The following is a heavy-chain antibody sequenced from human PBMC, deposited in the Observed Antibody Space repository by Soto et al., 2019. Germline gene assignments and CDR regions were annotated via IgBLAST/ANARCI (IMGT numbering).Heavy chain of an antibody. D-gene: IGHD3-3*01. CDR1: GGSFSGYY. V-gene: IGHV4-34*01. CDR2: INHSGST. CDR3: ARHSLGITIFGVVTNNWFDP. Sequence: KPSETLSLTCAVYGGSFSGYYWSWIRQPPGKGLEWIGEINHSGSTNYNPSLKSRVTISVDTSKNQFSLKLSSVTAADTAVYYCARHSLGITIFGVVTNNWFDPWGQGTLVTVSS. J-gene: IGHJ5*02.